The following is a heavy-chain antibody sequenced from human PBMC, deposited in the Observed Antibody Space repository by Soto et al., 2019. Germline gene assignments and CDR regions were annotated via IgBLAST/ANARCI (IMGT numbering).Heavy chain of an antibody. V-gene: IGHV4-39*01. D-gene: IGHD2-8*01. CDR1: GGSISSSSYY. J-gene: IGHJ5*02. CDR3: ARHVFALADRGWNWFDP. Sequence: SETLSLTCTVSGGSISSSSYYWGWIRQPPGKGLEWIGSIYYSGSTYYNPSLKSRVTISVDTSKNQFSLKLSSVTAADTAVYYCARHVFALADRGWNWFDPWGQGTLVTVSS. CDR2: IYYSGST.